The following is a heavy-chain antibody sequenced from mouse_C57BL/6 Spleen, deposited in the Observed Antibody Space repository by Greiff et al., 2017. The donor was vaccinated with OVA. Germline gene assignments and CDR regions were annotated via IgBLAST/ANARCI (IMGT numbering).Heavy chain of an antibody. CDR1: GYTFTSYW. CDR3: ARGIYYSNWYFDV. V-gene: IGHV1-59*01. J-gene: IGHJ1*03. CDR2: IDPSDSYT. D-gene: IGHD2-5*01. Sequence: QVHVKQPGAELVRPGTSVKLSCKASGYTFTSYWMHWVKQRPGQGLEWIGVIDPSDSYTNYNQKFKGKATLTVDTSSSTAYMQLSSLTSEDSAVYYCARGIYYSNWYFDVWGTGTTVTVSS.